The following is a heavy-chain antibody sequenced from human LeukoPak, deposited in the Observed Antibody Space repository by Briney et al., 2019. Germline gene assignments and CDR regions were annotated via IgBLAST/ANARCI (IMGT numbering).Heavy chain of an antibody. V-gene: IGHV3-21*04. CDR1: GFTFSRNA. J-gene: IGHJ4*02. CDR3: AKGLDYSDSSGYSTPLDY. CDR2: ISSSSNYM. Sequence: GGSLRLSCAASGFTFSRNAMNWVRQAPGKGLGWVSFISSSSNYMSYADSVNGRFTISRDNAKNSLYLQMTRLRAEDTAVYYCAKGLDYSDSSGYSTPLDYWGPGTLVTVSS. D-gene: IGHD3-22*01.